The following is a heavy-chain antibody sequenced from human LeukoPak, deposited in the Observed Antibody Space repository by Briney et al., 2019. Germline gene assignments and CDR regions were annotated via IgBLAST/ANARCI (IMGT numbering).Heavy chain of an antibody. CDR3: ARDQGSYSSGWSGVYDY. D-gene: IGHD6-19*01. Sequence: PGGSLRLSCAASGFTFSSYAMSWVRQAPGKGLEWVSAISGSGGSTYYADSVKGRFTISRDNSKNTLYLQMNSLRAEDTAVYYCARDQGSYSSGWSGVYDYWGQGTLVTVSS. J-gene: IGHJ4*02. CDR2: ISGSGGST. CDR1: GFTFSSYA. V-gene: IGHV3-23*01.